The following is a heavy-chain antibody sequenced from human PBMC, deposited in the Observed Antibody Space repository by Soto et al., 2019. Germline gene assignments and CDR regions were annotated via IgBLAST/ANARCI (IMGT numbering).Heavy chain of an antibody. D-gene: IGHD1-20*01. V-gene: IGHV1-69*13. Sequence: SVKVSCKXSGGTFSSYAISWVRQAPRQGLEWMGGIIPIFGTANYAQKFQGRVTITADESTSTAYMELSSLRSEDTAVYYCARGPLTGTTAYYYYGMDVWGQGTTVTVSS. CDR3: ARGPLTGTTAYYYYGMDV. CDR2: IIPIFGTA. CDR1: GGTFSSYA. J-gene: IGHJ6*02.